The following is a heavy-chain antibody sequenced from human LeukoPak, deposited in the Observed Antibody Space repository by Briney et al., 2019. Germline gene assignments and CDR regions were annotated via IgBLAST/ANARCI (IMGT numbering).Heavy chain of an antibody. CDR3: ARGMVSPDRRYDILTGYFFTNWFDP. D-gene: IGHD3-9*01. J-gene: IGHJ5*02. V-gene: IGHV1-8*01. CDR2: MNPNSGNT. CDR1: GYTFTSYD. Sequence: GASVKVSCKASGYTFTSYDINWVRQATGQGLEWMGWMNPNSGNTGYAQKFQGRVTMTRNTSISTAYMELSSLRSEDTAVYYCARGMVSPDRRYDILTGYFFTNWFDPWGQGTLVTVSS.